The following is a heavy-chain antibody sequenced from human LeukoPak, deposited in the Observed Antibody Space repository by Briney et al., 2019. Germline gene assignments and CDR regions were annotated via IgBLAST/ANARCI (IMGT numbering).Heavy chain of an antibody. CDR2: INPDDSDT. CDR1: GYSFTSYW. CDR3: ARHPITRYYDSSGYSAGGPDY. V-gene: IGHV5-51*01. D-gene: IGHD3-22*01. J-gene: IGHJ4*02. Sequence: GESLKISCKGSGYSFTSYWIGWVRQMPGKGLEWVGIINPDDSDTSYSPSFQGQVTISADRSISTAYLQWSSLKASDTAMYYCARHPITRYYDSSGYSAGGPDYWGQGTLVTVSS.